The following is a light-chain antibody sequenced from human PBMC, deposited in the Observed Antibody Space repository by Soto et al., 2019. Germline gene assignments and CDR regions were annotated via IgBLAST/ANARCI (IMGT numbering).Light chain of an antibody. CDR3: TSYAGSNNFVV. Sequence: QSALTQPPSASGSPGQSVTISCTGTSSDVGGYNYVSWYQQHPGKAPKLMIYEVSKRPSGVPDRFSGSKSGNTASLTVSGLQDEDVADYYCTSYAGSNNFVVFGGGTKVTVL. CDR1: SSDVGGYNY. V-gene: IGLV2-8*01. J-gene: IGLJ2*01. CDR2: EVS.